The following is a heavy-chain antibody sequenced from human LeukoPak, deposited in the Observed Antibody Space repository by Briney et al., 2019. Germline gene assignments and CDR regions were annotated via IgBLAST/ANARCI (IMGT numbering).Heavy chain of an antibody. CDR3: AHGGDKFPN. Sequence: GGSLRLSCAASGFTFAGYTMSWVRQSPGKGLGGVSAFSVSGGITYYADSVKGRFTISTDNSKNTLYLQMNNLGAEDTAVYYCAHGGDKFPNWGQGTLVTVSS. D-gene: IGHD3-16*01. CDR2: FSVSGGIT. CDR1: GFTFAGYT. J-gene: IGHJ4*02. V-gene: IGHV3-23*01.